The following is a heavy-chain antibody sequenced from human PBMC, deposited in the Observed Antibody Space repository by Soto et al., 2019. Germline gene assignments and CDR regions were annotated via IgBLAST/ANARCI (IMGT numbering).Heavy chain of an antibody. V-gene: IGHV3-7*01. J-gene: IGHJ6*03. CDR2: IKQDGSEK. CDR1: GFTFSSYW. Sequence: GGSLRLSCAASGFTFSSYWMSWVRQAPGKGLEWVANIKQDGSEKYYVDSVKGRFTISRDNAKNSLYLQMNSLRAEDTAVYYCARDVPDIDFWSGHQYYMDVWGKGTTVTVSS. D-gene: IGHD3-3*01. CDR3: ARDVPDIDFWSGHQYYMDV.